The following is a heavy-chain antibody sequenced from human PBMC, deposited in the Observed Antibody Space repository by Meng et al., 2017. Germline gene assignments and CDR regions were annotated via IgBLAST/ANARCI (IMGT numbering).Heavy chain of an antibody. D-gene: IGHD6-19*01. Sequence: VQLVKSGGGVKMRGSSVRVSCKASRGTFSSYAISWVGQAPGQGIEWMGGIIPIFGTANYAKKFQGRVTITADKSTSTAYMELSSLRSEDTAVYYCHSGWYKAGDDYWGQGTLVTVSS. CDR3: HSGWYKAGDDY. CDR2: IIPIFGTA. V-gene: IGHV1-69*06. J-gene: IGHJ4*02. CDR1: RGTFSSYA.